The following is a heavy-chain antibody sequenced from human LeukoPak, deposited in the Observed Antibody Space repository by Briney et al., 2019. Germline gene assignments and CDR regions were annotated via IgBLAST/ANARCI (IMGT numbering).Heavy chain of an antibody. V-gene: IGHV3-48*04. D-gene: IGHD3-3*01. Sequence: GGSLRLSCAASGFTFSSYSMNWVRQAPGKGLEWVSYISSSSSTIYYADSVKGRFTISRDNAKNSLYLQMNSLRAEDTAVYYCARDKRFEGDGFDYWGQGTLVTVSS. CDR2: ISSSSSTI. J-gene: IGHJ4*02. CDR1: GFTFSSYS. CDR3: ARDKRFEGDGFDY.